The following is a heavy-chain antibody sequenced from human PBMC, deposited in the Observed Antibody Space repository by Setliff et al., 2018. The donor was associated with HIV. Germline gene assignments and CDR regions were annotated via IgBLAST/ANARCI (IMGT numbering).Heavy chain of an antibody. J-gene: IGHJ4*02. CDR1: GGSISSYY. CDR3: ARETSSSWFDY. D-gene: IGHD6-13*01. Sequence: PSETLSLACTVSGGSISSYYWSWIRQPPGKGLEWIGYISSSGRTSYNPSLKSRVTMSLDTSKIQYSLKVNSVTAADTAVYYCARETSSSWFDYWGQGSLVTVSS. V-gene: IGHV4-4*08. CDR2: ISSSGRT.